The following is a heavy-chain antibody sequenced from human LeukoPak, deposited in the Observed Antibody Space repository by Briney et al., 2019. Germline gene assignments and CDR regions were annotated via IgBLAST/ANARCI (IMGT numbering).Heavy chain of an antibody. CDR2: INPNSGGT. Sequence: ASVKVSCKASGYTFTGYYMHWVRQAPGQGLEWMGWINPNSGGTNYAQKFQGRVTMTRDTSISTAYMELSRLRSDDTAVYYCARDRIVGATTLRWFDPWGQGTLVTVSS. V-gene: IGHV1-2*02. CDR1: GYTFTGYY. J-gene: IGHJ5*02. CDR3: ARDRIVGATTLRWFDP. D-gene: IGHD1-26*01.